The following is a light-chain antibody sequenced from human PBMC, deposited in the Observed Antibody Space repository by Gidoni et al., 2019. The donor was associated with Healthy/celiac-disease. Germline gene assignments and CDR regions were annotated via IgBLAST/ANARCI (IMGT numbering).Light chain of an antibody. CDR2: RNN. V-gene: IGLV1-47*01. Sequence: QSVLTQPPSASGTPGPRVTIPCSGSSSNTGSNYVYWYQQLPGTAPKLLIYRNNQRPSGVPDRFSGTKSGTSASLAISGLRSEDEADYYCAAWDDSLSGPVFGGGTKLTVL. J-gene: IGLJ3*02. CDR3: AAWDDSLSGPV. CDR1: SSNTGSNY.